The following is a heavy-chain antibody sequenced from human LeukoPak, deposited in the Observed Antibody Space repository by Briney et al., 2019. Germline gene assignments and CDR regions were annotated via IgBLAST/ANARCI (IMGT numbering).Heavy chain of an antibody. CDR1: GYTFTGYY. CDR2: ISAYNGNT. V-gene: IGHV1-18*04. D-gene: IGHD3-22*01. J-gene: IGHJ4*02. Sequence: GASVKVSCKASGYTFTGYYMHWVRQAPGQGLEWMGWISAYNGNTNYAQKLQGRVTMTTDTSTSTAYMELRSLRSDDTAVYYCARGIYDSSGYYYEPPGYWGQGTLVTVSS. CDR3: ARGIYDSSGYYYEPPGY.